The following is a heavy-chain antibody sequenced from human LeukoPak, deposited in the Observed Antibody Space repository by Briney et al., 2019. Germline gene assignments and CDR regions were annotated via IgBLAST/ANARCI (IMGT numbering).Heavy chain of an antibody. CDR2: ISPTGSTT. D-gene: IGHD6-6*01. V-gene: IGHV3-74*01. Sequence: GGSLRLSCAASGLTFSSHWMHWVRQAPGKGLVWVSRISPTGSTTSYADSVKGRFTVSRDNAKNTLYLQVNNLRAEDTAVYYCARGPNSNWSGLDFWGQGTLLTVSS. CDR3: ARGPNSNWSGLDF. J-gene: IGHJ4*02. CDR1: GLTFSSHW.